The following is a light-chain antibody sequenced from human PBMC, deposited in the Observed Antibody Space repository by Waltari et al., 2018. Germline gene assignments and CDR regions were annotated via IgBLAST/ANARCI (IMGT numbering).Light chain of an antibody. CDR3: QQRSNWPLYT. J-gene: IGKJ2*01. Sequence: ELVLTQSPATLSLSPGERATLSCRASQSVNSFLAWYQQKAGQAPRLLIYDAANRATGIPARFSGSGSGTDFTLTISSLEPEDFAVYYCQQRSNWPLYTFGQGTKLEI. CDR2: DAA. CDR1: QSVNSF. V-gene: IGKV3-11*01.